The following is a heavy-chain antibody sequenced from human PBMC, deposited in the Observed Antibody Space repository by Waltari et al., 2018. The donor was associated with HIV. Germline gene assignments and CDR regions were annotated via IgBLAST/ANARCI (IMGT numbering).Heavy chain of an antibody. CDR3: ALAAAGGGDFDY. CDR2: ISSSSSYI. J-gene: IGHJ4*02. Sequence: EVQLVESGGGLVKPGGSLRLSCAASGLPFSRYSMTWVRQAPGKGLEWVSSISSSSSYIYYADSVKGRFTISRDNAKNSLYLQMNSLRAEDTAVYYCALAAAGGGDFDYWGQGTLVTVSS. CDR1: GLPFSRYS. V-gene: IGHV3-21*01. D-gene: IGHD6-13*01.